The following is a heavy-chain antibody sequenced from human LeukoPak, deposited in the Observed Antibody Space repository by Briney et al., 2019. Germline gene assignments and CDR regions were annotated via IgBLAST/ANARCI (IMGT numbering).Heavy chain of an antibody. D-gene: IGHD5-18*01. CDR1: GGSISSYY. CDR3: ARLSAEGYSYGPIDY. V-gene: IGHV4-59*08. J-gene: IGHJ4*02. Sequence: SETLSLTCTVSGGSISSYYWSWIRQPPGKGLEWLGYIYYSGSTNYNPSLKSRVTISVDTTKNQFSLKLSSVTAADTPAYYCARLSAEGYSYGPIDYWGQGTLVTVSS. CDR2: IYYSGST.